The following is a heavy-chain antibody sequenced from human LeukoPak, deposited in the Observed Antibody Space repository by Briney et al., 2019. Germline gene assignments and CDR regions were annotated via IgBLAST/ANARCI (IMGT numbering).Heavy chain of an antibody. CDR3: PRGLRWTDF. D-gene: IGHD4-23*01. J-gene: IGHJ4*02. CDR2: INQGGSDI. CDR1: GFTFGDDW. V-gene: IGHV3-7*01. Sequence: GGSLRLSCVFSGFTFGDDWMNWARQAPGKGLEWVANINQGGSDIHFVDSVKGRFTISRDNAKNSLYLQMNSLRAEDTGVYYCPRGLRWTDFWGQGTLVTVS.